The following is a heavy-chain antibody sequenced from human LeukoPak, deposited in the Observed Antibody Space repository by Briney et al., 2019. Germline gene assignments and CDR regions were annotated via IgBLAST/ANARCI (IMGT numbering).Heavy chain of an antibody. Sequence: SETLSLTCAVYGGSFSGYYWSWIRQPPGKGQELVGEINHSGITNYNPSLKSRVTISVDTSKNQFSLKLSSVTAADTAVYYCARARDSSGWSRSYWYFDLWGRGTLVTVSS. CDR3: ARARDSSGWSRSYWYFDL. D-gene: IGHD6-19*01. CDR2: INHSGIT. V-gene: IGHV4-34*01. CDR1: GGSFSGYY. J-gene: IGHJ2*01.